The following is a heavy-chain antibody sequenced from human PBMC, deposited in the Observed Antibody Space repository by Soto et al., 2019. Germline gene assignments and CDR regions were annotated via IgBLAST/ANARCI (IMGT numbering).Heavy chain of an antibody. D-gene: IGHD6-19*01. V-gene: IGHV3-23*01. CDR2: ISGSGGST. CDR1: GFTFSSYA. CDR3: VKGPVGSGWFGGYFDY. J-gene: IGHJ4*02. Sequence: EVQLLESGGGLVQPGGSLRLSCAASGFTFSSYAMSWVRQAPGKGLEWVSAISGSGGSTYYADSVKGRFTISRDNSKNTRDLQMNSLRAEDTAVYYCVKGPVGSGWFGGYFDYWGQGTLVTVSS.